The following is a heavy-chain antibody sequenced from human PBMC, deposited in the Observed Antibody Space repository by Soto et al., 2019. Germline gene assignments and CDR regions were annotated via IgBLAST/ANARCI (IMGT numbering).Heavy chain of an antibody. V-gene: IGHV5-10-1*01. J-gene: IGHJ6*02. CDR2: IDPSDSYT. Sequence: GESLKISCKGSGYSFTSYWISWVRQMPGKGLEWMGRIDPSDSYTNYSPSFQGHVTISADKSISTAYLQWSSLKASDTAMYYWARHDCSSTSCYGYYYYGMDVWGQGTTVTVSS. D-gene: IGHD2-2*01. CDR3: ARHDCSSTSCYGYYYYGMDV. CDR1: GYSFTSYW.